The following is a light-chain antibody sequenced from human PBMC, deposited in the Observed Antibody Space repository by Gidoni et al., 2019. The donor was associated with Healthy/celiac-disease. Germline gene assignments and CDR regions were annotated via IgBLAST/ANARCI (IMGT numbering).Light chain of an antibody. Sequence: EIVLTQSPATLSLSPGERATLSCRASQSVSSYLAWYQQKPGQAPRLLIYDASNRATGIPARFSGGGSGTDFTLTISSLEPEDFAVYYCQHYTFGGGTKVEIK. CDR1: QSVSSY. CDR3: QHYT. V-gene: IGKV3-11*01. J-gene: IGKJ4*01. CDR2: DAS.